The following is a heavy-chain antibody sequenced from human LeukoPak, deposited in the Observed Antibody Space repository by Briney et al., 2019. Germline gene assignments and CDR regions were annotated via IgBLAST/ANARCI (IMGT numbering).Heavy chain of an antibody. CDR3: PKDQGVYDYVWGSYRYDYYFDY. D-gene: IGHD3-16*02. Sequence: PGGSLRLSCAASGFSFSSYAMSWVRQAPGKGLEGVSAISGSGGSTYYADSVKGRFTISRDNSKNTLYLQMNSLSAEDAAVYYCPKDQGVYDYVWGSYRYDYYFDYWGQGTLVTVSS. CDR1: GFSFSSYA. CDR2: ISGSGGST. V-gene: IGHV3-23*01. J-gene: IGHJ4*02.